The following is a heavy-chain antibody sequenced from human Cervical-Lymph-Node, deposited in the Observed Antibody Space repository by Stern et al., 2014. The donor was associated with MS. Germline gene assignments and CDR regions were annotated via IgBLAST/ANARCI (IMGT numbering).Heavy chain of an antibody. CDR3: ARDRVVGATRGDFDY. CDR2: INPGGAYT. J-gene: IGHJ4*02. D-gene: IGHD1-26*01. Sequence: QVQLVQSGAEVKKPGASVKVSCKASGYSFTKYYMHWVRQAPGQGLEWMGIINPGGAYTSYAQRFQGRVTMTRDTSTSTVYMELSSLRSEDTALYFCARDRVVGATRGDFDYWGQGTLVTVSS. CDR1: GYSFTKYY. V-gene: IGHV1-46*03.